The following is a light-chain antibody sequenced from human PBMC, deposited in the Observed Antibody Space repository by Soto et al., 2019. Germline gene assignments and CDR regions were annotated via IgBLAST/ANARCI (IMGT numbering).Light chain of an antibody. CDR1: TSNIGKNY. Sequence: QSVLTQPPSVSADPGQKVTISCSGSTSNIGKNYVGWYRQVPGTAPDLVIIDFNKRPSGIPDRFSSSKSNTSTALVITGFQVEDEDVYYYACWADSLSGVVFGGGTKLTVL. V-gene: IGLV1-51*01. CDR2: DFN. J-gene: IGLJ2*01. CDR3: ACWADSLSGVV.